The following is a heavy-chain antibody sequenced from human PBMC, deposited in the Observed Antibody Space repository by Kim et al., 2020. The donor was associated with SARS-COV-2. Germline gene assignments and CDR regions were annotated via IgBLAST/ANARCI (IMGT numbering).Heavy chain of an antibody. V-gene: IGHV3-33*01. Sequence: GGSLRLSCAASGFTFSSYGMHWVRQAPGKGLEWVAVIWYDGSNKYYADSVKGRFTISRDNSKNTLYLQMNSLRAEDTAVYYCAREQIYFDWLLYLDYWGQGTLVTVSS. CDR3: AREQIYFDWLLYLDY. CDR2: IWYDGSNK. D-gene: IGHD3-9*01. CDR1: GFTFSSYG. J-gene: IGHJ4*02.